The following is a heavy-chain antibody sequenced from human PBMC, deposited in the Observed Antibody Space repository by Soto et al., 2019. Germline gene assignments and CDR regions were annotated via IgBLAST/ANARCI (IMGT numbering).Heavy chain of an antibody. J-gene: IGHJ6*02. D-gene: IGHD2-21*02. V-gene: IGHV1-2*02. CDR1: GYTFTGYG. Sequence: ASVKVSCKASGYTFTGYGLHWVRQAPGQGLQWMGWINPKSGATDYAQKFQGRVTMTREMSTNTAYLELSGLRSDDTADYTSAYYWAKWKYGGDEYFQYGLDVWGQGTTVTVSS. CDR2: INPKSGAT. CDR3: AYYWAKWKYGGDEYFQYGLDV.